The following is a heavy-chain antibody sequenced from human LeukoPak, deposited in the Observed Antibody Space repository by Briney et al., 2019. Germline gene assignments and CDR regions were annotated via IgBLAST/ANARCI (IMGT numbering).Heavy chain of an antibody. CDR3: TTGSDYGY. Sequence: GGSLRLSCAASGFTFSNAWMTWVRQAPGQGLEWVGRIKSKTDGGTRDYAAPVKGRFSISRDDSNNTLYLQMNSLHTEDTGVYYRTTGSDYGYWGQGTLVTVSS. D-gene: IGHD4-17*01. CDR2: IKSKTDGGTR. CDR1: GFTFSNAW. V-gene: IGHV3-15*05. J-gene: IGHJ4*02.